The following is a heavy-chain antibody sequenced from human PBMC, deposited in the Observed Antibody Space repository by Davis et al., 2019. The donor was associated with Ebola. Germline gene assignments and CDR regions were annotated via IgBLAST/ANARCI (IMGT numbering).Heavy chain of an antibody. CDR1: GFTFSSYS. J-gene: IGHJ4*02. Sequence: GESLKISCAASGFTFSSYSMNWVRQAPGKGLEWVSSISSGSIYIYSADSVKGRFTISRDNAKKSLYLQMNNLRPEDTAVYYCVRDNWGVDLWGQGTLVTVSS. V-gene: IGHV3-21*01. CDR2: ISSGSIYI. D-gene: IGHD7-27*01. CDR3: VRDNWGVDL.